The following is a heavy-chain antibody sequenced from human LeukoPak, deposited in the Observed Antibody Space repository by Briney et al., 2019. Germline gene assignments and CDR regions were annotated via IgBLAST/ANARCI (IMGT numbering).Heavy chain of an antibody. J-gene: IGHJ4*02. CDR1: GFTFSSYS. V-gene: IGHV3-21*01. CDR3: ARGAEAETSPLDF. Sequence: PGGSLRLSCAASGFTFSSYSMNWVRQAPGKGLEWVSSISSSSSYIYYADSVKGRFTISRGNSKDTLYLQMNSLRAEDTAVYYCARGAEAETSPLDFWGQGTLVTVSS. D-gene: IGHD6-13*01. CDR2: ISSSSSYI.